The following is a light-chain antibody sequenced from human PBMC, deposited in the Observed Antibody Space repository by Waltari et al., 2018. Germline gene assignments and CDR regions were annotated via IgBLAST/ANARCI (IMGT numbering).Light chain of an antibody. CDR3: CSYAGRNIWV. J-gene: IGLJ3*02. CDR1: SSEVGFYNL. V-gene: IGLV2-23*02. Sequence: QSALTQPASVSGSPGQSITISCTGTSSEVGFYNLVSWYQQHPVKAPELVVYEVISRPSGVSNRFSGSKSGNTASLTISGLQAEDEADYYCCSYAGRNIWVFGGGTKLTVL. CDR2: EVI.